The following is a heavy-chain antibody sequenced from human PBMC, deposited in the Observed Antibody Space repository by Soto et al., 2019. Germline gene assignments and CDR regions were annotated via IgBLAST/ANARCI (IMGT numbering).Heavy chain of an antibody. CDR3: AKPYFYCGGDCYYYDY. Sequence: GGSLRLSCAASGFTFSSYAMSWVRQAPGKGLEWVSAISGSGGSTYYADSVKGRFTISRDNSKNTLYLQMNSLRAEDTAVYYCAKPYFYCGGDCYYYDYWGQGTLVTVSS. J-gene: IGHJ4*02. CDR1: GFTFSSYA. V-gene: IGHV3-23*01. D-gene: IGHD2-21*01. CDR2: ISGSGGST.